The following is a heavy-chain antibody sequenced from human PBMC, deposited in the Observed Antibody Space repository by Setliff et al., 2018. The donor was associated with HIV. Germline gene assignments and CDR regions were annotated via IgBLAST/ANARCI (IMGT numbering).Heavy chain of an antibody. CDR2: IFYSGST. Sequence: SETLSLTCSVSGGSISSGYYYWTWIRQHPGKGLEWIGNIFYSGSTYYNPSLKSRVTISLDTSKNQFSLKLSSVTAADTAVYFCAREGVGYNPFYYYGMDVWGQGTTVTVSS. J-gene: IGHJ6*02. CDR3: AREGVGYNPFYYYGMDV. V-gene: IGHV4-31*03. D-gene: IGHD5-12*01. CDR1: GGSISSGYYY.